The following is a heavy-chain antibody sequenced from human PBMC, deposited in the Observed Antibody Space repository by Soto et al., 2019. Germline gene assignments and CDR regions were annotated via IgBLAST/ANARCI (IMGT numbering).Heavy chain of an antibody. CDR3: AKRDPRGYSYGLFDY. CDR2: ISGSGGKI. D-gene: IGHD5-18*01. V-gene: IGHV3-23*01. Sequence: EVQLLESGGGLVQPEGSLRLSCAASGFTFSNYAMSWVRQAPGKGLEWVSVISGSGGKIDYADPVKGRFTISRDNSKNTLYLQMNSLRAEETAVYYCAKRDPRGYSYGLFDYWGQGTLVTVSS. J-gene: IGHJ4*02. CDR1: GFTFSNYA.